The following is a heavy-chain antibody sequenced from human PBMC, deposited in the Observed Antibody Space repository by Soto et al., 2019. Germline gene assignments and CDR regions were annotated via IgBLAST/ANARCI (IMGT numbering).Heavy chain of an antibody. CDR2: INPNSGGT. J-gene: IGHJ6*01. Sequence: QVQLVQSGAEVKKPGASVKVSCKASGYTFTGYYMHWVRQAPGQGLEWMGWINPNSGGTNYAQKFQGWVTMTRDTSISTAYMELSRLRSDATAVYYCARDRATVNAGSNYYYCGMDVWGQGTTVTFSS. CDR1: GYTFTGYY. D-gene: IGHD4-17*01. V-gene: IGHV1-2*04. CDR3: ARDRATVNAGSNYYYCGMDV.